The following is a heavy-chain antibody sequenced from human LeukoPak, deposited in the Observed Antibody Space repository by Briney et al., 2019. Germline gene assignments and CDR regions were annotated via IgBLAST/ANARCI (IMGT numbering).Heavy chain of an antibody. CDR1: GSTFSSYA. J-gene: IGHJ6*03. D-gene: IGHD3-10*01. Sequence: GGSLRLSCAASGSTFSSYAMHWVRQAPGKGLEWVAVISYDGSNKYYADSVKGRFTISRDNSKNTLYLQMNSLRAEDTAVYYCARAGVYYYYYMDVWGKGTTVTVSS. CDR2: ISYDGSNK. CDR3: ARAGVYYYYYMDV. V-gene: IGHV3-30*01.